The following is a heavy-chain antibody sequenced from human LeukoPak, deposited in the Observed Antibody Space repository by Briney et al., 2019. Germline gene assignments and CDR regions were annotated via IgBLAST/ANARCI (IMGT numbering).Heavy chain of an antibody. CDR3: ARGDYYGSGTYYKKTVDY. CDR1: GYTFTSYG. V-gene: IGHV1-18*01. Sequence: ASVKVSCRASGYTFTSYGISWVRQAPGQGLEWMGWISAYNGNTNYAQKLQGRVTMTTDTSTSTAYMELRSLRSDDTAVYYCARGDYYGSGTYYKKTVDYWGQGTLVTVSS. D-gene: IGHD3-10*01. CDR2: ISAYNGNT. J-gene: IGHJ4*02.